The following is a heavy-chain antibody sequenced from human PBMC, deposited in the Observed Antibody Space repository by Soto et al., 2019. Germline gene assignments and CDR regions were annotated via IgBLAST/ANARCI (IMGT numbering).Heavy chain of an antibody. CDR1: GGTFSSYA. J-gene: IGHJ4*02. Sequence: VKVSCKASGGTFSSYAISWVRQAPGQGLEWMGGIIPIFGTANYAQKFQGRVTITADESTSTAYMELSSLRSEDTAVYYCAREDILTGYYGKGMFDYWGQGTLVTVSS. CDR2: IIPIFGTA. D-gene: IGHD3-9*01. CDR3: AREDILTGYYGKGMFDY. V-gene: IGHV1-69*01.